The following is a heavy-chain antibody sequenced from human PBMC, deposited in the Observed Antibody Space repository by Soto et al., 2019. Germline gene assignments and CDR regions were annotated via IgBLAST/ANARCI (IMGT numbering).Heavy chain of an antibody. Sequence: ASVKVSCKASGYTFTSYGISWVRQAPGQGLEWMGWISAYNGNTNYAQKLQGRVTMTTDTSTRTAYMELRSLRSDDTAEYYCERVPPYNILTGYPYGRNVWGQGTTVTVS. CDR3: ERVPPYNILTGYPYGRNV. D-gene: IGHD3-9*01. CDR2: ISAYNGNT. CDR1: GYTFTSYG. V-gene: IGHV1-18*01. J-gene: IGHJ6*02.